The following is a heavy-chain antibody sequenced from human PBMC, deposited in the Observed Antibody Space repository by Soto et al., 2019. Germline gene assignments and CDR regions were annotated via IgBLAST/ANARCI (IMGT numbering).Heavy chain of an antibody. CDR1: GFTFSSYA. CDR2: ISYDGSNK. D-gene: IGHD2-2*01. J-gene: IGHJ4*02. Sequence: QPGGSLRLSCAASGFTFSSYAMHWVRQAPGKGLEWVAVISYDGSNKYYADSVKGRFTISRDNSKNTLYLQMNSLRAEDTAVYYCARELSVVVVPAASFDYWGQGTLVTVSS. V-gene: IGHV3-30-3*01. CDR3: ARELSVVVVPAASFDY.